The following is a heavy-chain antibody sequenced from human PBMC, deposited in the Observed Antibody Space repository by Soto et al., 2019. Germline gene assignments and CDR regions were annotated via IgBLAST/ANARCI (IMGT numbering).Heavy chain of an antibody. CDR1: GFTFSSYG. V-gene: IGHV3-30*18. D-gene: IGHD4-17*01. J-gene: IGHJ4*02. Sequence: QVQLVESGGGVVQPGRSLRLSCAASGFTFSSYGMHWVRQAPGKGLEWVAVISYDGSNKYYADSVKGRFTNSRDNSKNTLYLQMNSLRAEDTAVYYCAKADGTVTTFYFDYWGQGTLVTVSS. CDR3: AKADGTVTTFYFDY. CDR2: ISYDGSNK.